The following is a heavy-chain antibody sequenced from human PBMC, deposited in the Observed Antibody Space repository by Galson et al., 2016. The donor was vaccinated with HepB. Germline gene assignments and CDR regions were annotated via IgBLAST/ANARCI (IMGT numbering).Heavy chain of an antibody. V-gene: IGHV2-5*02. D-gene: IGHD3-3*01. CDR3: ARRPRITTFGVPSGYYDY. CDR1: GFSLSTNGVG. Sequence: PALVKPTQTLTLTCTFSGFSLSTNGVGVGWIRQPPGKALEWLARIYWDDDKRYSPSLKNRLTITKDTSKNQVGLTMTNMDPKDAGTYYCARRPRITTFGVPSGYYDYWGQGALVTVSS. CDR2: IYWDDDK. J-gene: IGHJ4*02.